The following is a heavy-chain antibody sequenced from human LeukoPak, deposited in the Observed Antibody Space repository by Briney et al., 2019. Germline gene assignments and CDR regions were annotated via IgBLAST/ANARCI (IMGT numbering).Heavy chain of an antibody. D-gene: IGHD6-13*01. Sequence: ASVKASCKASGYTFTSYDINWVRQATGQGLEWMGWMNPNSGNTGYAQKFQGRVTMTRNTSISTAYMELSSLRSEDTAVYYCARMSSSSWYFNSDYWGQGTLVTVSS. CDR1: GYTFTSYD. V-gene: IGHV1-8*01. CDR3: ARMSSSSWYFNSDY. CDR2: MNPNSGNT. J-gene: IGHJ4*02.